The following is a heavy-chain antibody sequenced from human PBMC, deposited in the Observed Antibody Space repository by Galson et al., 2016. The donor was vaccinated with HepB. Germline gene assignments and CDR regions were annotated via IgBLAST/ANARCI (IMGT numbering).Heavy chain of an antibody. CDR1: GFIFRSYA. CDR2: VLSGGST. J-gene: IGHJ4*02. CDR3: SRDSGYNEHGGFDN. D-gene: IGHD5-24*01. V-gene: IGHV3-23*01. Sequence: SLRLSCADSGFIFRSYAMNWVRQARAKGLEGVAAVLSGGSTFYSTSVMGRFTISRDASKNTLYIQLRDLRSEDTALYYCSRDSGYNEHGGFDNWGQGTLVAVSS.